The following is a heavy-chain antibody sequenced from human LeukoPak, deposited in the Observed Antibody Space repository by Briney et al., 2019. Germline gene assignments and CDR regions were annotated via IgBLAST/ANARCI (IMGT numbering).Heavy chain of an antibody. V-gene: IGHV1-18*01. CDR1: GYAFITYG. CDR2: ISTYNGNT. J-gene: IGHJ3*02. D-gene: IGHD1-26*01. Sequence: ASVKVSCKASGYAFITYGISWVRQAPGQGLDWMGWISTYNGNTNYAQKFQGRVTMTTDTSTSTAYMELRSLRSDDTAIYYCARVRGSYSTDAFDIWAQGTMVTVSS. CDR3: ARVRGSYSTDAFDI.